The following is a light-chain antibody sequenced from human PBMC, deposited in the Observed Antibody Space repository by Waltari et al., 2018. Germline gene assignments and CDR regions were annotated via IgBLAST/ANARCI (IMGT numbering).Light chain of an antibody. J-gene: IGLJ2*01. Sequence: QSALTQPPSASGSPGRSVTISCTGSSSDVGGYNYVSWYQQHPGKAPKLMISEVRERPSGAPARLHGSKSGNTASLTVSGLQAEDAADYSCSSYAGTNNLVFGGGTTPTVL. V-gene: IGLV2-8*01. CDR3: SSYAGTNNLV. CDR1: SSDVGGYNY. CDR2: EVR.